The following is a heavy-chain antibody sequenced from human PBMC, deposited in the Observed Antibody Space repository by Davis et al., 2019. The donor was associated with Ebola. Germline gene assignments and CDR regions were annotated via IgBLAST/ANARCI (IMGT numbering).Heavy chain of an antibody. Sequence: ASVKVSCKASGYTFTSYDINWVRQATGQGLEWMGWMNPNSGNTGYAQKFQGRVTMTRNTSISTAYMELSSLRSEDTAVYYCARGARHIVVVIASRDYYYGMDVWGQGTTVTVSS. D-gene: IGHD2-21*01. CDR1: GYTFTSYD. CDR3: ARGARHIVVVIASRDYYYGMDV. V-gene: IGHV1-8*01. CDR2: MNPNSGNT. J-gene: IGHJ6*02.